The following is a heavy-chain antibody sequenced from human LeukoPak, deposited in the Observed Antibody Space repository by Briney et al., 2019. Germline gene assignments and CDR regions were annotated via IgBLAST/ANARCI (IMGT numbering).Heavy chain of an antibody. V-gene: IGHV3-20*04. J-gene: IGHJ4*02. CDR2: IKWNGGST. D-gene: IGHD1-26*01. Sequence: GGSLRLSCAASGFTFDDYGMSWVRQAPGKGLEWVSGIKWNGGSTGYADSVKGRFTISRDNAKSSLYLQMNSLRAEDTALYYCASGGIYYGAALDFWGQGTLVTVSS. CDR1: GFTFDDYG. CDR3: ASGGIYYGAALDF.